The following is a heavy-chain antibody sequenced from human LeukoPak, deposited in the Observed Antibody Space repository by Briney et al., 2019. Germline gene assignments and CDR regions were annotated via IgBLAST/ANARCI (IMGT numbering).Heavy chain of an antibody. CDR2: MSYDGSNK. J-gene: IGHJ5*02. CDR3: AKETKYDYVWGSYRNP. V-gene: IGHV3-30*18. Sequence: PGGSLRLSCAASGFSFNKYGMHWVRQAPGKGLEWVAVMSYDGSNKYYADSVKGRFTISRDNSKNTLYLQMNSLRAEDTAVYYCAKETKYDYVWGSYRNPWGQGTLVTVSS. D-gene: IGHD3-16*02. CDR1: GFSFNKYG.